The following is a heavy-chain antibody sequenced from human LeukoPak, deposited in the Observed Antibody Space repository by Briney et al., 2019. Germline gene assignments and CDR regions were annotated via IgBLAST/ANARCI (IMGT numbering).Heavy chain of an antibody. CDR2: INHSGST. CDR3: ARGARGGDYVLYYYYYMDV. V-gene: IGHV4-34*01. J-gene: IGHJ6*03. Sequence: PSETLSLTCAVYGGSFSGYYWSWIRQPPGKGLEWIGEINHSGSTNYNPSLKSRVTISVDTSKNQFSLKLSSVTAADTAVYYCARGARGGDYVLYYYYYMDVWGKGTTVTVSS. CDR1: GGSFSGYY. D-gene: IGHD4-17*01.